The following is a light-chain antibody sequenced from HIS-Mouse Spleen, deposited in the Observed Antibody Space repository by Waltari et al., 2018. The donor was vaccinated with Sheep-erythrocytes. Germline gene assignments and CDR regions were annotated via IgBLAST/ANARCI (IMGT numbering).Light chain of an antibody. Sequence: QSALTQPASVSGSPGQSIPLSCPGTRSDVGSFNLVSWYQQHPGKAPKLMIYEGSKRPSGVSNRFSGSKSGNTASLTISGLQAEDEADYYCCSYAGSSTTWVFGGGTKLTVL. CDR1: RSDVGSFNL. CDR3: CSYAGSSTTWV. J-gene: IGLJ3*02. V-gene: IGLV2-23*01. CDR2: EGS.